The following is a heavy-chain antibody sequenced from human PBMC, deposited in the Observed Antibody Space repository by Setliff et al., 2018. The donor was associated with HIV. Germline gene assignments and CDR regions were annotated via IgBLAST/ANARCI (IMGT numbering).Heavy chain of an antibody. CDR1: GYTFNSFG. Sequence: ASVKVSCKASGYTFNSFGILWVRQAPGQGFEWMGWTSAINGDTRYAQKVQGRVTMTIETSTSTAYMELRSLRSDDTAVYYCAILGRRYCNHYTASCYETAGGDSDLKTSDYWGPGTLVTVS. V-gene: IGHV1-18*01. J-gene: IGHJ4*02. CDR3: AILGRRYCNHYTASCYETAGGDSDLKTSDY. CDR2: TSAINGDT. D-gene: IGHD2-21*02.